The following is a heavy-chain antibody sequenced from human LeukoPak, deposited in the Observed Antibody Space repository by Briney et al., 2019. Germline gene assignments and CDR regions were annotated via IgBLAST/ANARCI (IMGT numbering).Heavy chain of an antibody. V-gene: IGHV3-30*04. J-gene: IGHJ3*02. CDR1: GFTFSSYA. CDR3: ARDIGYCSGGSCSNDAFDI. D-gene: IGHD2-15*01. CDR2: ISYDGSNK. Sequence: GGSLRPSCAASGFTFSSYAMHWVRQAPGKGLEWVAVISYDGSNKYYADSVKGRFTISRDNSKNTLYLQMNSLRAEDTAVYYCARDIGYCSGGSCSNDAFDIWGQGTMVTVSS.